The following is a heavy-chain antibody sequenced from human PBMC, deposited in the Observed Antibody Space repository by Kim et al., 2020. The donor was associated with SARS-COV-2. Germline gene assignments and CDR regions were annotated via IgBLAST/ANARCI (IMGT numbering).Heavy chain of an antibody. CDR3: AIDFSIGGTINLHY. J-gene: IGHJ4*02. Sequence: NPSLKSRVTISVDPSKNQFSLKLSSVTAADTAVYYCAIDFSIGGTINLHYWGQGTLVTVSS. V-gene: IGHV4-39*07. D-gene: IGHD1-26*01.